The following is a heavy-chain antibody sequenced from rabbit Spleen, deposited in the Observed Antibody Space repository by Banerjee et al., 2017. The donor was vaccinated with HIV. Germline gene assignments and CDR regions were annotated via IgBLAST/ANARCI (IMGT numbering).Heavy chain of an antibody. CDR1: GVSFSGDSY. CDR3: ARDTSSSFSSYGMDL. V-gene: IGHV1S40*01. D-gene: IGHD1-1*01. CDR2: IDTGSSGFT. J-gene: IGHJ6*01. Sequence: QSLEESGGDLVKPGASLTLTCIASGVSFSGDSYMCWVRQGPGKGLEWIVCIDTGSSGFTYFANWAKGRFTISKTSSTTVTLQMTSLTAADTATYFCARDTSSSFSSYGMDLWGQGTLVTVS.